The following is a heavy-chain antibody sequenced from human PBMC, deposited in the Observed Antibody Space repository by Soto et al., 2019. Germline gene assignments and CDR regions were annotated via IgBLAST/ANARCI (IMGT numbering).Heavy chain of an antibody. D-gene: IGHD3-9*01. CDR3: ARVGFEYDTSTPYYTVLHYYGVDV. V-gene: IGHV5-10-1*01. J-gene: IGHJ6*02. Sequence: GESLKISCKGSGYSFTSYWISWVRQMPGKGLEWMGRIDPSDSYTNYSPSFQGHVTISADKSISTAYLQWSTLKASDTAKYYCARVGFEYDTSTPYYTVLHYYGVDVWGQGTTVTVS. CDR1: GYSFTSYW. CDR2: IDPSDSYT.